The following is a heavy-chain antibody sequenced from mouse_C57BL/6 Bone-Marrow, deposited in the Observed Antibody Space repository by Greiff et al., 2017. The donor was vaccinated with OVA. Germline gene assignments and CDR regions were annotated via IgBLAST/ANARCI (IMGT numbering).Heavy chain of an antibody. V-gene: IGHV7-3*01. Sequence: EVHLVESGGGLVQPGGSLSLSCAASGFTFTDYYMSWVRQPPGKALEWLGFIRNKANGYTTDYSASVKGRFTISRDNSQSFLYPQMHALSAEDSATYYSARSSYYHNSFYAMDNWGKGPSAPVSS. CDR2: IRNKANGYTT. J-gene: IGHJ4*01. CDR1: GFTFTDYY. D-gene: IGHD2-10*01. CDR3: ARSSYYHNSFYAMDN.